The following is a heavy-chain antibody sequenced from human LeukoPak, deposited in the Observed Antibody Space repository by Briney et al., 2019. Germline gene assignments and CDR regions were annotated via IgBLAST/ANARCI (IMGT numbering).Heavy chain of an antibody. CDR1: GFTFSDHY. CDR3: ARGRFGELSSVDV. Sequence: GGSLRLSCAASGFTFSDHYMDWVRQAPGKGLEWVGRTRNKANSYSTEYAASVRGRFTISRDASKNSLYLQMNSLQTEDTAVYYCARGRFGELSSVDVWGQGTTVTVSS. J-gene: IGHJ6*02. V-gene: IGHV3-72*01. D-gene: IGHD3-10*01. CDR2: TRNKANSYST.